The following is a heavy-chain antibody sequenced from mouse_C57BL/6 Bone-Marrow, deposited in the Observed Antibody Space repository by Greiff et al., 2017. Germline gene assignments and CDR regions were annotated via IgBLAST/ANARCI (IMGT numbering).Heavy chain of an antibody. CDR3: ACTAGFAY. J-gene: IGHJ3*01. Sequence: VQLQQSGAELVKPGASVKLSCTASGFNIKDYYMHWVKQRTEQGLEWIGRIDPEDGETKYAPKFQCKATITADTTSNTAYLQLSSLTSEDTAVYYCACTAGFAYWGQGTLVTVSA. CDR1: GFNIKDYY. CDR2: IDPEDGET. V-gene: IGHV14-2*01.